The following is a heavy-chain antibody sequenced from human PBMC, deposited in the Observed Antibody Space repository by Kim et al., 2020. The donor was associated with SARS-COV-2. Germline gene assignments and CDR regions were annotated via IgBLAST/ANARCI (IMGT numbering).Heavy chain of an antibody. V-gene: IGHV3-9*01. D-gene: IGHD3-16*02. J-gene: IGHJ6*01. CDR1: GFTFHDYA. CDR3: AKAEYYDYVWGRYRYDY. Sequence: GGSLRLSCAASGFTFHDYAMHWVRQVPGKGLEWVSGISWNSGSIGYADSVKGRFTISRDNAKNSLYLQMNSLRAEDTALYYCAKAEYYDYVWGRYRYDY. CDR2: ISWNSGSI.